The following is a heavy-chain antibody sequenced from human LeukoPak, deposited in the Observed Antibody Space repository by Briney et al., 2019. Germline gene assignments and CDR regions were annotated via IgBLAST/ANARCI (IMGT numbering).Heavy chain of an antibody. Sequence: SETLSPTRVVNGGSFRGYYWTWIRQPPGKGLEWIGEANHNGGTNYSPSLKSRITISVDTSKNQFSLKLNSVTAADTAVYFCARGIVLTGYASFDYWGQGTPVTVSS. D-gene: IGHD2-8*02. CDR3: ARGIVLTGYASFDY. V-gene: IGHV4-34*01. J-gene: IGHJ4*02. CDR1: GGSFRGYY. CDR2: ANHNGGT.